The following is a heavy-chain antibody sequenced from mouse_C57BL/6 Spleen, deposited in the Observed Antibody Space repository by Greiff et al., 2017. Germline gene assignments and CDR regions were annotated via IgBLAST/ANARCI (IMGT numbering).Heavy chain of an antibody. D-gene: IGHD1-1*01. CDR1: GYTFTSYW. Sequence: QVQLQQPGAELVKPGASVKLSCKASGYTFTSYWMHWVKQRPGQGLEWIGMIHPNSGSTNYNEKFKSKATLTVDKSSSTAYMQLSSLTSEDSAVYYCARDPSTTVVARDYWGQGTTLTVSS. V-gene: IGHV1-64*01. CDR2: IHPNSGST. J-gene: IGHJ2*01. CDR3: ARDPSTTVVARDY.